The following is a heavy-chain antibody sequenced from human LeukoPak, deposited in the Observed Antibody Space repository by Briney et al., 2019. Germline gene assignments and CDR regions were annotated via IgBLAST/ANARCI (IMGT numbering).Heavy chain of an antibody. CDR1: GFTFSNAW. J-gene: IGHJ6*03. Sequence: GGSLRLSCAASGFTFSNAWMSWVRQAPGKGLEWVGRIKSKTDGGTTDYAAPVKGGFTISRDDSKNTLYLQMNSLKTEDTAVYYCTTLRGLTGTPGWGYYYYYYMDVWGKGTTVTVSS. CDR2: IKSKTDGGTT. D-gene: IGHD1-20*01. V-gene: IGHV3-15*01. CDR3: TTLRGLTGTPGWGYYYYYYMDV.